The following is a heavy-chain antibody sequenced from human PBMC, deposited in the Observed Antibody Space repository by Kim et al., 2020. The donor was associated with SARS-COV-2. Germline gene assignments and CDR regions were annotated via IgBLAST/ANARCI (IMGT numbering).Heavy chain of an antibody. V-gene: IGHV4-31*03. CDR1: GGSISSGGYY. CDR2: IYYSGST. CDR3: ARAPYDSSGYIFDY. D-gene: IGHD3-22*01. Sequence: SETLSLTCTVSGGSISSGGYYWSWIRQHPGKGLEWIGYIYYSGSTYYNPSLKSRVTISVDTSKNQFSLKLSSVTAADTAVYYCARAPYDSSGYIFDYWGQGTLVTVSS. J-gene: IGHJ4*02.